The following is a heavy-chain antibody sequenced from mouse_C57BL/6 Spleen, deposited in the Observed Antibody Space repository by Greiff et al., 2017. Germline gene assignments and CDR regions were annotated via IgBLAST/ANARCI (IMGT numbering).Heavy chain of an antibody. V-gene: IGHV1-5*01. D-gene: IGHD1-1*01. CDR3: TRSVVATDYWYFDV. Sequence: VQLKQSGTVLARPGASVKMSCKTSGYTFTSYWMHWVKQRPGQGLEWIGAIYPGNSDTSYNQKFKGKAKLTAVTSASTAYMELSSLTNEDSAVYYCTRSVVATDYWYFDVWGTGTTVTVSS. CDR1: GYTFTSYW. J-gene: IGHJ1*03. CDR2: IYPGNSDT.